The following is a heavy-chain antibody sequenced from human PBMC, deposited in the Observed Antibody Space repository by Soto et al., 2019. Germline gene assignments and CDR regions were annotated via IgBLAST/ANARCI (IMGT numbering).Heavy chain of an antibody. J-gene: IGHJ4*02. CDR1: GGSISSGGYY. V-gene: IGHV4-31*03. Sequence: PSETLSLTCTVSGGSISSGGYYWSWIRQHPGKGLEWIGYIYYSGSTYYNPSLKSRVTISVDTSKNQFSLKLSSVTAADTAVYYCARVPQYCSSTSCPRGKYDYWGQGTLVTVSS. CDR2: IYYSGST. D-gene: IGHD2-2*01. CDR3: ARVPQYCSSTSCPRGKYDY.